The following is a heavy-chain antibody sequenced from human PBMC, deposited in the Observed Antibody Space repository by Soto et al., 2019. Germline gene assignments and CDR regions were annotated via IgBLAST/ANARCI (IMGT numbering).Heavy chain of an antibody. CDR1: GFTFSSYA. CDR3: AREQGDTETYCMDV. Sequence: QVQLVESGGGVVQPGRSLRLSCAASGFTFSSYAMHWVRQAPGKGLEWVAVISYDGSNKYYADSVKGRFTISRDNSKNTLYLQMNSLRAEDTAVYYCAREQGDTETYCMDVCGQGTTVTVS. V-gene: IGHV3-30-3*01. D-gene: IGHD5-18*01. CDR2: ISYDGSNK. J-gene: IGHJ6*02.